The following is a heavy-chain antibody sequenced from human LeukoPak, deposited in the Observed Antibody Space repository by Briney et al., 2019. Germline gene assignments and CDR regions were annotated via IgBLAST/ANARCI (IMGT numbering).Heavy chain of an antibody. CDR1: GGTFSSYA. CDR3: ARDGWFSAFDI. CDR2: IIPILGIA. Sequence: SVKVSCKASGGTFSSYAISWVRQAHGQGLEWMGRIIPILGIANYAQKFQGRVTITADKSTSTAYMELRSLRSDDTAVYYCARDGWFSAFDIWGQGTMVTVSS. D-gene: IGHD6-19*01. V-gene: IGHV1-69*04. J-gene: IGHJ3*02.